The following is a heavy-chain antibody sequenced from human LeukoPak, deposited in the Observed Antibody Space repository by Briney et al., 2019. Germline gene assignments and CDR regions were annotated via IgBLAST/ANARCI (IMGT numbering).Heavy chain of an antibody. Sequence: PSETLSLTCTVSGGSISTYYWSWIRQPPGKGLEWIGYIYYSGSTNFNPSLTSRVTMSVDTSKNQFSLRLSSVTAADTAVHYCAGGRSSSWYSFLDYWGQGTLVTVSS. J-gene: IGHJ4*02. CDR2: IYYSGST. CDR1: GGSISTYY. D-gene: IGHD6-13*01. V-gene: IGHV4-59*01. CDR3: AGGRSSSWYSFLDY.